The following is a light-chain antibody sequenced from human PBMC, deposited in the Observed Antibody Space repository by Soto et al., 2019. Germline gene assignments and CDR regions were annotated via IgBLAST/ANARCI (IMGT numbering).Light chain of an antibody. Sequence: QSVLTQPRSVSGSPGQSVTISCIGTSSDVGGYDFVSWYQQHPGNAPKVLIYDVTKRPSGVPNRFSGSKSGNTASLTISGLQADDEADYYCCSYAGTYSVIFGGGTKLTVL. CDR1: SSDVGGYDF. CDR3: CSYAGTYSVI. J-gene: IGLJ2*01. V-gene: IGLV2-11*01. CDR2: DVT.